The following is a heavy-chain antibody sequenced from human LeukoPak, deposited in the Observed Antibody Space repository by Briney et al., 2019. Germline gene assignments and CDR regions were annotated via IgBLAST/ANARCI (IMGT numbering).Heavy chain of an antibody. Sequence: ETLSLTCTVSGGSISSYYWSWIRQPPGKGLEWIGYIYYSGSTNYNPSLKSRVTISVDTSKNQFSLKLSSVTAADTAVYYCARSGDSSGYYYSSLDYWGQGTLVTVSS. V-gene: IGHV4-59*01. CDR1: GGSISSYY. CDR3: ARSGDSSGYYYSSLDY. CDR2: IYYSGST. J-gene: IGHJ4*02. D-gene: IGHD3-22*01.